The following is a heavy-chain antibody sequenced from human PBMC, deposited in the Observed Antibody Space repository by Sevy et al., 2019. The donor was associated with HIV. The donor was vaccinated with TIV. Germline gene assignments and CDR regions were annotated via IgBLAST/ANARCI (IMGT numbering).Heavy chain of an antibody. Sequence: GGSLRLSCTASGFTFGDCAMSWFRQAPGKGLEWVGFIRARTYGGTTEYAASVTGRFTISRDDSKSIAYLQMNSLKTEDAAVYYCSQVLGWAAPEKLYYWGQGTLVTVSS. V-gene: IGHV3-49*03. J-gene: IGHJ4*02. CDR1: GFTFGDCA. D-gene: IGHD2-2*01. CDR3: SQVLGWAAPEKLYY. CDR2: IRARTYGGTT.